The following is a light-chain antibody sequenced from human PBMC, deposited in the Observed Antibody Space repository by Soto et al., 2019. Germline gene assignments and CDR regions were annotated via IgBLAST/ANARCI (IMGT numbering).Light chain of an antibody. CDR2: AAS. Sequence: EIVLTQSPGTLSLSPGERATLSCRASLTVSDNYLAWYQQKPGQAPRLLIYAASTRATGVSARFSGSGSGTEFTLTISSLQSEDFTIYYCQYYNNWLATFGGGNKVDIK. V-gene: IGKV3-15*01. CDR1: LTVSDN. CDR3: QYYNNWLAT. J-gene: IGKJ4*01.